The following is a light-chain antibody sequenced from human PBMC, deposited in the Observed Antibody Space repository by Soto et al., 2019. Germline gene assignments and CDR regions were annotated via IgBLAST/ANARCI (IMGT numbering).Light chain of an antibody. CDR2: DNN. CDR3: GTWDSSLSAAGV. Sequence: QSVLTQPPSVSAAPGQKVTISCSGSSSNIGNNYVSWYQQLPGTAPKLLIYDNNKRPSGIPDRFSASKSGTSATLGITGLQTGDDADYYCGTWDSSLSAAGVFGTGTKLTVL. J-gene: IGLJ1*01. V-gene: IGLV1-51*01. CDR1: SSNIGNNY.